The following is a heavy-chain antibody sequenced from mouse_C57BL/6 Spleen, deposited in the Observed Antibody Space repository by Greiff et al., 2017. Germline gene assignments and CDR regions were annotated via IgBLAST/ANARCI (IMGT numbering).Heavy chain of an antibody. D-gene: IGHD2-5*01. V-gene: IGHV1-26*01. J-gene: IGHJ3*01. Sequence: EVQLQQSGPELVKPGASVKISCKASGYTFTDYYMNWVKQSHGQSLEWIGDINPNNGGTSYNQKFKGKATLTVDKTSSTAYMELRSLTSEDSAVYYCAYYSNCVGFAYWGQGTLGTVSA. CDR2: INPNNGGT. CDR1: GYTFTDYY. CDR3: AYYSNCVGFAY.